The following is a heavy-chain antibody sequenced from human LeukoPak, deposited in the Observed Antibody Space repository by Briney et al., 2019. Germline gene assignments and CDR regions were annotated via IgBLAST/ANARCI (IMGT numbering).Heavy chain of an antibody. Sequence: QPGGSLRLSCAASGFTFSGYAMHWVRQAPGKGLEWVSAISGSGGSTYYADSVKGRFTISRDNSKNTLYLQINSLRAEDTAVYYCATYLYGDLLFDYWGQGTLVTVSS. CDR2: ISGSGGST. CDR1: GFTFSGYA. D-gene: IGHD4-17*01. J-gene: IGHJ4*02. CDR3: ATYLYGDLLFDY. V-gene: IGHV3-23*01.